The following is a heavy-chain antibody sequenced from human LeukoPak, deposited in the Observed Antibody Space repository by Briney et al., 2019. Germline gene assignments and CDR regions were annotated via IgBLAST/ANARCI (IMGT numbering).Heavy chain of an antibody. CDR3: AKDLYCGGDCYSDY. J-gene: IGHJ4*02. Sequence: GGSLRLSCAASGFTFSSYGMHWVRQAPGKGLEWVAFIWYDGSNKYYADSVKGRFTISRDNSKNSLYLQMNSLRAEDTAVYYCAKDLYCGGDCYSDYWGQGTLVTVSS. V-gene: IGHV3-30*02. D-gene: IGHD2-21*02. CDR1: GFTFSSYG. CDR2: IWYDGSNK.